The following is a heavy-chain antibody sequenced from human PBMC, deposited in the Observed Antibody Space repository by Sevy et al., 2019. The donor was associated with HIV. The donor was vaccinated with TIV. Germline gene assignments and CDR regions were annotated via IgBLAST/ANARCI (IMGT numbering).Heavy chain of an antibody. CDR1: GHTLSRHA. Sequence: ASVKVSCETFGHTLSRHAISWVRQAPGQGLEWMGWISTYNGDTIYAQNFQGRVTMTTDTSTRTAYMELRSLRSDDTAVYFCARLTASRAHHSWGQGTLVTVSS. J-gene: IGHJ4*02. CDR3: ARLTASRAHHS. V-gene: IGHV1-18*04. CDR2: ISTYNGDT. D-gene: IGHD2-21*02.